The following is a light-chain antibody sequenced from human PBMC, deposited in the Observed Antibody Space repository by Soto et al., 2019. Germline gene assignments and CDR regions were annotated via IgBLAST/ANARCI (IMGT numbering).Light chain of an antibody. CDR3: QQYYSYPRT. CDR1: QGISSY. V-gene: IGKV1-8*01. J-gene: IGKJ5*01. CDR2: AAS. Sequence: IRMTLSPSSLSANKGDRVTITCRASQGISSYLAWYQQKPGKAPKLLIYAASTLQSGVPSRFSGSGSGTDFTLTISCLQSEDFATYYCQQYYSYPRTFGQGRRLEIK.